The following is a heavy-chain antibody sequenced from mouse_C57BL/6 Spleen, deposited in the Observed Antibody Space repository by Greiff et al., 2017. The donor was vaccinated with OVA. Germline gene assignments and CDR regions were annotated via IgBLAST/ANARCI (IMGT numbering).Heavy chain of an antibody. D-gene: IGHD2-4*01. CDR3: ARNFYDYDGYYAMDY. CDR1: GFSLSTSGMG. J-gene: IGHJ4*01. CDR2: IYWDDDK. V-gene: IGHV8-12*01. Sequence: QVTLKESGPGILQSSQTLSLTCSFSGFSLSTSGMGVSWIRQPSGKGLEWLAHIYWDDDKRYNPSLKSRLTISKDTSRNQVFLKITSVDTADTATYYCARNFYDYDGYYAMDYWGQGTSVTVSS.